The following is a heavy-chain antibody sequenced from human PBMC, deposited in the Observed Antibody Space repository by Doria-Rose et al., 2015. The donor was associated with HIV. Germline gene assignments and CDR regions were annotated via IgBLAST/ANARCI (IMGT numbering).Heavy chain of an antibody. V-gene: IGHV3-21*01. Sequence: VQLQESGGSLARPGGSLRLSCATSGFTFSSHRINWVRQAHGKGLEWVSSISSTSAYITYADSVRRRFTISRDNARNSLYLQMDSLRAEDTAIYYCATGVTLDYWGQGTLVTVSS. CDR2: ISSTSAYI. CDR1: GFTFSSHR. J-gene: IGHJ4*02. CDR3: ATGVTLDY. D-gene: IGHD3-10*01.